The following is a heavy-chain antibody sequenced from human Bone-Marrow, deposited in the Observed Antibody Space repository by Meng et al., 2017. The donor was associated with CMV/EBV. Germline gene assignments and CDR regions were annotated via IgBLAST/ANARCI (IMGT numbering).Heavy chain of an antibody. CDR1: AGSISSYY. J-gene: IGHJ6*02. CDR2: IYYSGST. Sequence: SETLSLTCTVAAGSISSYYWSWIRQPPGKGLEWIGYIYYSGSTNYNPSLKSRVTISVDTSKNQFSLKLSSVTAADTAVYYCARDKTTYYDFWSGYYKDSYGMDVWGQGTTVTVSS. D-gene: IGHD3-3*01. V-gene: IGHV4-59*01. CDR3: ARDKTTYYDFWSGYYKDSYGMDV.